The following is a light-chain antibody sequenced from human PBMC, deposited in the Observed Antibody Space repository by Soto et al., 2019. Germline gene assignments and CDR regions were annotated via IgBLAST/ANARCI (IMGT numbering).Light chain of an antibody. J-gene: IGKJ1*01. CDR1: QSISNW. CDR3: QQYNSYS. Sequence: DIHMTQSPFILSASVGDRFTITCRASQSISNWLAWYQQKPGTAPKVLIYHASNLQSGVPSRFSGSGSGTEFTLTISSMQPDDFATYYCQQYNSYSFGHGTKVDIK. CDR2: HAS. V-gene: IGKV1-5*01.